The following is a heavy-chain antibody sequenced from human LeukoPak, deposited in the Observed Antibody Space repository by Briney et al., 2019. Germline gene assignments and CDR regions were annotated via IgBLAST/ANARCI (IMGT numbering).Heavy chain of an antibody. CDR2: IRWNSGSI. D-gene: IGHD3-10*01. J-gene: IGHJ4*02. CDR1: GFTFDDYA. Sequence: GGSLRLSCAASGFTFDDYAMHWVRQAPGKGLEWVSGIRWNSGSIGYADSVKGRFTISRDNAKNSLYLQMNSLRAEDTALYYCAKDIFTMVRGVVDYWGQGTLVTVSS. V-gene: IGHV3-9*01. CDR3: AKDIFTMVRGVVDY.